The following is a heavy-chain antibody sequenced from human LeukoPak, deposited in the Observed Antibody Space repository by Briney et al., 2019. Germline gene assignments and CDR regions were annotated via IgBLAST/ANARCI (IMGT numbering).Heavy chain of an antibody. J-gene: IGHJ5*02. D-gene: IGHD5-18*01. CDR1: GYTFTSYG. CDR2: ISAYNGNT. Sequence: ASVKVSCKASGYTFTSYGMSWVRQAPGQGLEWMGWISAYNGNTNYAQKLQGRVTMTTDTSTSTAYMELRSLRSDDTAVYYCARDLVDTAMAPNWFDPWGQGTLVTVSS. V-gene: IGHV1-18*01. CDR3: ARDLVDTAMAPNWFDP.